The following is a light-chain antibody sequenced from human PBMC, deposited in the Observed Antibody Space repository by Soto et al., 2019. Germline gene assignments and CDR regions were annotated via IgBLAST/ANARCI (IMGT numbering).Light chain of an antibody. Sequence: QSVLNQPASVSGSPGQSITISCTGTSSDVGAYNYVSWYQQHPGKAPKLMIYDVTTRPSGVSDRFSGSKSGITASLTISGLQAEDEADYYCSSYSSSTTWVFGGGTKATVL. J-gene: IGLJ3*02. CDR1: SSDVGAYNY. CDR2: DVT. CDR3: SSYSSSTTWV. V-gene: IGLV2-14*01.